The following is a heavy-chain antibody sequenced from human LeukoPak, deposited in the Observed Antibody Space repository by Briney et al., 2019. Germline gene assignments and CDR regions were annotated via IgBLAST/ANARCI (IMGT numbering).Heavy chain of an antibody. CDR2: IIPIFGTA. V-gene: IGHV1-69*13. CDR3: ARSRRLRFLEWLFPFDY. J-gene: IGHJ4*02. Sequence: ASVKVSCKASGGTFSSYAISWVRQAPGQGLEWMGGIIPIFGTANYAQKFQGRVTITADESTSTAYMELSSLRSEDTAVYYCARSRRLRFLEWLFPFDYWGQGTLSPSPQ. D-gene: IGHD3-3*01. CDR1: GGTFSSYA.